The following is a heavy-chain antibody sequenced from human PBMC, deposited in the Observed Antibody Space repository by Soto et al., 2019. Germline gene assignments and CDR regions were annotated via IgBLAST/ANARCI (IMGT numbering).Heavy chain of an antibody. CDR3: ARDRRGSGWYDYFDY. CDR1: GLTFSSYG. J-gene: IGHJ4*02. V-gene: IGHV3-33*01. CDR2: IWYDGSNE. Sequence: QVQLVESGGGVVQPGRSLRLSCAASGLTFSSYGMHGVRQAPGKGLEWVAVIWYDGSNENYADCVKGRFTISRENSKSTLYLQMNSLRDEDTALYYCARDRRGSGWYDYFDYWGQGTLVTVSS. D-gene: IGHD6-19*01.